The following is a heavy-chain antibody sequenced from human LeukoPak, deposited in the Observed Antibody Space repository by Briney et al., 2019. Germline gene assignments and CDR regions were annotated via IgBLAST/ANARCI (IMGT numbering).Heavy chain of an antibody. D-gene: IGHD3-16*02. Sequence: PGGSLRLSCAASGFTFSSYAMSWVRQAPGKGLESVSGISGSGGSTYYADSVKGRFTISRDNSKNTLYLQMNSVRADDAAVYYCAKGPRADYLWGSYRYGYFDYWGQGTLVTVSS. V-gene: IGHV3-23*01. CDR2: ISGSGGST. J-gene: IGHJ4*02. CDR3: AKGPRADYLWGSYRYGYFDY. CDR1: GFTFSSYA.